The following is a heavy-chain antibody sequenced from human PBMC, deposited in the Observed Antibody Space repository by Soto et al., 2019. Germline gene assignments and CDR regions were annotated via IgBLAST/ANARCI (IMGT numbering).Heavy chain of an antibody. CDR2: ITTTGSSI. CDR1: GFTFSSYS. Sequence: EVQLVESGGGLVQPGGSLRLSCASSGFTFSSYSMNWVRQAPGKGLEWISYITTTGSSIYYADSVKGRFTVSRDNAQNALYLHMTRLTDEDTAVYYCTSALSGRYSPDYWGQGTLVTVSS. J-gene: IGHJ4*02. D-gene: IGHD1-26*01. V-gene: IGHV3-48*02. CDR3: TSALSGRYSPDY.